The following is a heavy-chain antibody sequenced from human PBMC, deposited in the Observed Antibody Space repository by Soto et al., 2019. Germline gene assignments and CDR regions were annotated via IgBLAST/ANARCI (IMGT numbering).Heavy chain of an antibody. CDR2: IIPIFGAA. V-gene: IGHV1-69*01. CDR1: GGTFSSYT. CDR3: AEDACWNSLVY. Sequence: QVQLVQSGAEVKKPGSSVKVSCKASGGTFSSYTMSWVRQAPGQGLEWMGGIIPIFGAAKNAQKFQDRLTVTADESTSTAYTELRSLRSGGSAVYYCAEDACWNSLVYWGQGSLVIVTS. J-gene: IGHJ4*02. D-gene: IGHD1-1*01.